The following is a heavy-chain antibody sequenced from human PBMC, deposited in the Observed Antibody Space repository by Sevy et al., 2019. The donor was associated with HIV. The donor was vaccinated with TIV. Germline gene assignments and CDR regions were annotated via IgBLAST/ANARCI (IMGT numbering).Heavy chain of an antibody. Sequence: ASVKASCKASGYTFTDYYIHWVRQAPGQGLEWMGWINPKSGGTNYAQKFHGRVTMTRDTSISTACMELSRLRSDDTAVYYCARVVEPSGIDPYYYGVDVWGPGATVTVSS. V-gene: IGHV1-2*02. CDR2: INPKSGGT. CDR3: ARVVEPSGIDPYYYGVDV. CDR1: GYTFTDYY. D-gene: IGHD1-26*01. J-gene: IGHJ6*02.